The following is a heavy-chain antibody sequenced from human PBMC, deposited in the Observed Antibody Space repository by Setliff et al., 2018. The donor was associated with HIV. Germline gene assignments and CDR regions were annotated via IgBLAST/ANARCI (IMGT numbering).Heavy chain of an antibody. CDR2: ISAYNGNT. CDR1: GYTFTGYG. CDR3: ARVAADNYYASSGYPEY. Sequence: GASVKVSCKASGYTFTGYGISWERQAPGQGPEWMGWISAYNGNTNYAQKLQGRVTMTTDTSTSTAYMELRSLRSDDTAVYYCARVAADNYYASSGYPEYWGQGTLVTVSS. J-gene: IGHJ4*02. V-gene: IGHV1-18*01. D-gene: IGHD3-22*01.